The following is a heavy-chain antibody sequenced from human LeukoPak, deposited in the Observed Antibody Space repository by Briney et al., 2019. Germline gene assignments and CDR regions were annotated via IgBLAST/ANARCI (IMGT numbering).Heavy chain of an antibody. CDR2: INPNSGGT. J-gene: IGHJ3*02. D-gene: IGHD2-21*02. V-gene: IGHV1-2*02. CDR1: GYTFTSYG. Sequence: ASVKVSCKASGYTFTSYGISWVRQAPGQGLEWMGWINPNSGGTNYAQKFQGRVTMTRDTSISTAYMEMSRLRSDDPAVYYCASPAYCGGDCYTPSEAFDIWGQGTMVTVSS. CDR3: ASPAYCGGDCYTPSEAFDI.